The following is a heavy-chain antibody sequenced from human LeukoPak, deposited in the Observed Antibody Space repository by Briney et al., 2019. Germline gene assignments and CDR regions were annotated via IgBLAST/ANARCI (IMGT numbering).Heavy chain of an antibody. D-gene: IGHD6-19*01. CDR1: GFTFSNYG. CDR3: AKEYSSGYSDY. V-gene: IGHV3-30*18. J-gene: IGHJ4*02. Sequence: GRSLRLSCAASGFTFSNYGMHWVRQGPGKGREWVAVIGYDGSNQYYADYVNDRFTISRDNSRKTVYLQMNSLRGEDTAMYYCAKEYSSGYSDYWGQGTLVTVSS. CDR2: IGYDGSNQ.